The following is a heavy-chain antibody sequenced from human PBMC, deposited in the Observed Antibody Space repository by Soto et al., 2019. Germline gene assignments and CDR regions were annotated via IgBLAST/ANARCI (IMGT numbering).Heavy chain of an antibody. CDR3: ARDSGYCISTSCYPRHYYGMDV. CDR2: IIPIFGTA. V-gene: IGHV1-69*12. CDR1: GGTFSSYA. Sequence: QVQLVPSGAEVKKPGSSVNVSCKASGGTFSSYAISWVRQAPGQGLEWMGGIIPIFGTANYAQKFQGRVTITADEPTSTAYRELRSLRSEDTAVYYCARDSGYCISTSCYPRHYYGMDVWGQGTTVTVSS. J-gene: IGHJ6*02. D-gene: IGHD2-2*01.